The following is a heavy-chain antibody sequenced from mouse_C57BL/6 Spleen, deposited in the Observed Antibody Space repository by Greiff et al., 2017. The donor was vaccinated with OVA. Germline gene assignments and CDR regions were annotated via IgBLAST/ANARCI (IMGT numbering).Heavy chain of an antibody. V-gene: IGHV1-50*01. J-gene: IGHJ3*01. D-gene: IGHD1-1*01. CDR1: GYTFTSYW. CDR2: IDPSDSYT. Sequence: QVQLKQSGAELVKPGASVKLSCKASGYTFTSYWMQWVKQRPGQGLEWIGEIDPSDSYTNYNQKFKGKATLTVDTSSSTAYMQLSSLTSEDSAVYYCARAPPYYYGRAWFAYWGQGTLVTVSA. CDR3: ARAPPYYYGRAWFAY.